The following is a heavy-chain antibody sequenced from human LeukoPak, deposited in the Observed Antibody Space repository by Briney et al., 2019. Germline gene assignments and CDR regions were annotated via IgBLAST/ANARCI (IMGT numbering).Heavy chain of an antibody. J-gene: IGHJ4*02. Sequence: GGSLRLSCAASGFTFSSYGMHWVRQAPGKGLEWVAFIRYDGSNKYYADSVKGRFTISRDNSKTTLYLQMNSLRAEDTAVYYCAKDLSIGTGTIFDYWGQGTLVTVSS. D-gene: IGHD1-7*01. V-gene: IGHV3-30*02. CDR3: AKDLSIGTGTIFDY. CDR1: GFTFSSYG. CDR2: IRYDGSNK.